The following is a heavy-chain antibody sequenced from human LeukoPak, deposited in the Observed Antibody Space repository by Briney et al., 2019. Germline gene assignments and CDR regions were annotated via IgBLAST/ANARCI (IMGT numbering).Heavy chain of an antibody. D-gene: IGHD6-19*01. V-gene: IGHV3-73*01. CDR3: TRRAWGSGWGAFDI. J-gene: IGHJ3*02. CDR2: IRSKANHYAT. Sequence: GGSLRLSCAASGFAFSDSDMYWVRQAPGKGLEWVGRIRSKANHYATAYAVSAKGRFTISRDDSKNTAHLQMTRLKTEDTAVYYCTRRAWGSGWGAFDIWGQGTMVTVPS. CDR1: GFAFSDSD.